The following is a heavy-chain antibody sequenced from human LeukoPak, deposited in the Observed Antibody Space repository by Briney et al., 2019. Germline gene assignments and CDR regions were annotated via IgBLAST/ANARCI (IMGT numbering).Heavy chain of an antibody. CDR1: GYDFSTKW. CDR2: IYPLDSIT. Sequence: GESLKISCQTSGYDFSTKWIGWVRQMPGKGLEWMGIIYPLDSITRYSLSFQGHVSISADTSISTAYLQWTSLKPSDTAIYYCARLAPDYADYWFDPWGQGTLVTVSS. D-gene: IGHD4-17*01. CDR3: ARLAPDYADYWFDP. J-gene: IGHJ5*02. V-gene: IGHV5-51*01.